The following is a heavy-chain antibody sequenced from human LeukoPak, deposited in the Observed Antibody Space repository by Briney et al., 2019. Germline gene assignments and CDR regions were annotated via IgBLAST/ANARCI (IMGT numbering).Heavy chain of an antibody. CDR2: IYYSGST. D-gene: IGHD5-18*01. CDR1: GGSISSYY. V-gene: IGHV4-59*01. Sequence: PSETLSLTCTVSGGSISSYYWSWIRQPPGKGLEWIGYIYYSGSTNYNPSLKSRVTISVDTSKNQFPLKLSSVTAADTAVYYCARGRGYSYGYIYYYYYMDVWGKGTTVTVSS. CDR3: ARGRGYSYGYIYYYYYMDV. J-gene: IGHJ6*03.